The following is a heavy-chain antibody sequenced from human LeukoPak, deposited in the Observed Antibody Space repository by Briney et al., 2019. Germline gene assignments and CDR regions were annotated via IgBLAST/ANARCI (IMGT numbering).Heavy chain of an antibody. V-gene: IGHV3-53*01. CDR1: GFTVSSNY. Sequence: PGGSLRLSCAASGFTVSSNYMSWVRQAPGKGLEWVSVIYSGGSTYYADSVKGRFTISRDNSKNTLYLQMSSLRAEDTAVYYCARVGGSGGPSEEYYFDYWGQGTLVTVSS. CDR2: IYSGGST. D-gene: IGHD3-16*01. J-gene: IGHJ4*02. CDR3: ARVGGSGGPSEEYYFDY.